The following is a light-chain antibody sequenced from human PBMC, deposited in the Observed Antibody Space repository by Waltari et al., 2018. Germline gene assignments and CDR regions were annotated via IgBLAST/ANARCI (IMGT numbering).Light chain of an antibody. Sequence: VLTQSPGTLSLSLGERATVSCRASQSVSRALACYQQKPGQAPRLLIYGASTRATGNPDRFSGSGSGTDFSLTISRLEPDDFAVYYCQQYLRLPVTFGQGTTVEI. CDR3: QQYLRLPVT. CDR2: GAS. V-gene: IGKV3-20*01. J-gene: IGKJ1*01. CDR1: QSVSRA.